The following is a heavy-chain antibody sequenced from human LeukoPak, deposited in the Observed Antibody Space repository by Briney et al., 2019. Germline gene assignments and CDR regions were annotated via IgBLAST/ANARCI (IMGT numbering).Heavy chain of an antibody. CDR1: AYRFANYW. CDR2: IYPGDSDT. V-gene: IGHV5-51*01. J-gene: IGHJ4*02. D-gene: IGHD1-26*01. CDR3: ARLAGSYPGSPFDY. Sequence: GESLKISCKGSAYRFANYWIGWVRQMPGKGLEWMGIIYPGDSDTRYSPSFEGQVTISADKSISTAYLQWSSLKASDSALYYCARLAGSYPGSPFDYWGQGTLVTVSP.